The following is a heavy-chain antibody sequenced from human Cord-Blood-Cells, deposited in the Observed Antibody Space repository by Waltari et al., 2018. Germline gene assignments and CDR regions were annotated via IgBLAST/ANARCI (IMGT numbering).Heavy chain of an antibody. V-gene: IGHV1-24*01. D-gene: IGHD3-22*01. Sequence: QVQLVQSGAEVKKPGASVKVSCKVSGYTLTELSLPWCRQAPGKGLEWMGGFDPEDGETIYAQKFQGRVTMTEDTSTDTAYMELSSLRSEDTAVYYCATAYYDSSGYYYDYWGQGTLVTVSS. J-gene: IGHJ4*02. CDR3: ATAYYDSSGYYYDY. CDR2: FDPEDGET. CDR1: GYTLTELS.